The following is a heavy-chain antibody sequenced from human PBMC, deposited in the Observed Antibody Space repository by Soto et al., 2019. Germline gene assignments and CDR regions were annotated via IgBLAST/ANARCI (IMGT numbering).Heavy chain of an antibody. CDR3: AKDRESSFDY. D-gene: IGHD3-10*01. V-gene: IGHV3-30*18. J-gene: IGHJ4*02. Sequence: GGSLRLSCAASGFTFSSYGMHRVRQAPGKGLEWVAVISYDGSNKYYADSVKGRFTISRDNSKNTLYLQMNSLRAEDTAVYYCAKDRESSFDYWGQGTLVTVSS. CDR2: ISYDGSNK. CDR1: GFTFSSYG.